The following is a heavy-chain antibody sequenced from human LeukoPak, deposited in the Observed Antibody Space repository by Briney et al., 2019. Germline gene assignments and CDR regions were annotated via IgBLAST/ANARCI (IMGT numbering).Heavy chain of an antibody. CDR1: GYTLTELS. J-gene: IGHJ4*02. D-gene: IGHD3-22*01. V-gene: IGHV1-2*02. CDR2: INPNSGGT. Sequence: ASVKVSCKVSGYTLTELSMHWVRQAPGQGLEWMGWINPNSGGTNYAQKFQGRVTMTRDTSISTAYMELSRLRSDDTAVYYCARTYYYDSSGYPYFDYWGQGTLVTVSS. CDR3: ARTYYYDSSGYPYFDY.